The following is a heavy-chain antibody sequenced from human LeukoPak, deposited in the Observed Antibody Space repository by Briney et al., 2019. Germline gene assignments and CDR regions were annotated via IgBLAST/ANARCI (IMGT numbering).Heavy chain of an antibody. D-gene: IGHD3-16*02. CDR2: INHSGST. V-gene: IGHV4-34*01. CDR1: GGSFSGYY. CDR3: ARYVWGSYPTFEDF. J-gene: IGHJ4*02. Sequence: SETLSLTCAVYGGSFSGYYWSWIRQPPGKGLEWIGEINHSGSTNYNPSLKSRVTISVDTSKNQFSLKLSSVTAADTAVYYCARYVWGSYPTFEDFWGQGTLVTVSS.